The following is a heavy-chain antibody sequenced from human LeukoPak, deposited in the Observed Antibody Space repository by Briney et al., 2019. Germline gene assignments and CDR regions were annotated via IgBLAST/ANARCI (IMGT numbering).Heavy chain of an antibody. D-gene: IGHD3-9*01. Sequence: GRFTISRDNAKNSLYLQMNSLRAEDTAVYYCPRVLTGRDYWGQGTLVTVSS. CDR3: PRVLTGRDY. V-gene: IGHV3-11*06. J-gene: IGHJ4*02.